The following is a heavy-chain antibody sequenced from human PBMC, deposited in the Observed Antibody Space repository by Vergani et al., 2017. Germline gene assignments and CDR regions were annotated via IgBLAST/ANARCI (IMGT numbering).Heavy chain of an antibody. CDR1: VGAFSSGGQS. CDR2: IYSSGTT. Sequence: QVQLQESGPGLVKPSQTLSLTCTVSVGAFSSGGQSWTWVRQPANQGLEWIGRIYSSGTTNYNPSLRSRVTMSVDTSKKQFSLELTSVTAADTAVYYCARDGGDDDKDALDLWGLGTMVTV. CDR3: ARDGGDDDKDALDL. J-gene: IGHJ3*01. V-gene: IGHV4-61*02. D-gene: IGHD2-21*02.